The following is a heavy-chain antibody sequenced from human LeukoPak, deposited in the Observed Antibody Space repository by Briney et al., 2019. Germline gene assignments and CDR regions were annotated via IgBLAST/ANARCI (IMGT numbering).Heavy chain of an antibody. Sequence: SETLSLTCAVYGGSFSGYYWSWIRQPPGKGLEWIGEINHSGSTNYNPSLKSRVTISVDTSKNQFSLKLSSVTAADTAVYYCASYTAGGGGLDYWGQGTLVTISS. J-gene: IGHJ4*02. CDR1: GGSFSGYY. CDR3: ASYTAGGGGLDY. V-gene: IGHV4-34*01. CDR2: INHSGST. D-gene: IGHD5-18*01.